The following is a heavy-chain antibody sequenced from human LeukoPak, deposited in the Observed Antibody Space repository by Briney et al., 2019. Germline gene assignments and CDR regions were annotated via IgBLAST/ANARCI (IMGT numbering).Heavy chain of an antibody. D-gene: IGHD3-22*01. CDR1: GGTFSSYA. J-gene: IGHJ5*02. Sequence: GASVKVSCKASGGTFSSYAISWVRQAPGQGLEWMRRIIPILGIANYAQKFQGRVTITADKSTSTAYMELSSLRSEDTAVYYCARDLDYYDSSGPAPWGQGTLVTVSS. CDR3: ARDLDYYDSSGPAP. CDR2: IIPILGIA. V-gene: IGHV1-69*04.